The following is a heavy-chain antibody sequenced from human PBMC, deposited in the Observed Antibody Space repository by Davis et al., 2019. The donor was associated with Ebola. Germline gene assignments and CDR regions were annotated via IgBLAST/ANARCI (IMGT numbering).Heavy chain of an antibody. D-gene: IGHD3-22*01. CDR2: IKSKTDGGTT. CDR1: GFTFSNAW. CDR3: TTDLPPANYYDSSEAVRAFDI. Sequence: GESLKISCAASGFTFSNAWMNWVRQAPGKGLEWVGRIKSKTDGGTTDYAAPVKGRFTISRDDSKNTLYLQMNSLKTEDTAVYYCTTDLPPANYYDSSEAVRAFDIWGQGTMVTVSS. J-gene: IGHJ3*02. V-gene: IGHV3-15*07.